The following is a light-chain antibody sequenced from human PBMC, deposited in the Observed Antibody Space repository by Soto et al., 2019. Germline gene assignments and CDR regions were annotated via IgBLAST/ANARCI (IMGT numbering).Light chain of an antibody. J-gene: IGKJ1*01. CDR2: AAS. V-gene: IGKV3D-15*01. Sequence: GERATLSCRASQSVSSNLAWYQQKPGQAPRLLIYAASNRATGIPARFSGSGSGTDFTLTIRSLQSEDFESFYCQQYVNWPPWTFGQGPKVDIK. CDR3: QQYVNWPPWT. CDR1: QSVSSN.